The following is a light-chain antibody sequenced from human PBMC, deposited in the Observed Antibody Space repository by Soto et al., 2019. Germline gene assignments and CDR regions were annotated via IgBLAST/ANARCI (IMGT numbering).Light chain of an antibody. Sequence: QSALTQPASVSGSPGQSITVSCTGSSSDFGDDKYVSWYQQQPGKGPNLLIYGVNSRPSGISNRFSGPKSGNTASLTISGLQAEDEADYYCSSYTRSSTPYVYGTGTKLTVL. CDR3: SSYTRSSTPYV. CDR1: SSDFGDDKY. V-gene: IGLV2-14*01. CDR2: GVN. J-gene: IGLJ1*01.